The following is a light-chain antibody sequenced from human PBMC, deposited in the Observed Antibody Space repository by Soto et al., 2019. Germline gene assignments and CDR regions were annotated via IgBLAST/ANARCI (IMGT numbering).Light chain of an antibody. CDR2: ANT. CDR3: QSYDSSLSGYV. J-gene: IGLJ1*01. CDR1: SSNIGAGYD. V-gene: IGLV1-40*01. Sequence: QSVLTQPPSLSGAPGQRVTISCTGSSSNIGAGYDVHWYQQLPGTAPKLLIYANTNRPSGVPDRFSGSKSGTSASLAITRLRAEDEADYYCQSYDSSLSGYVFGTGTKVTVL.